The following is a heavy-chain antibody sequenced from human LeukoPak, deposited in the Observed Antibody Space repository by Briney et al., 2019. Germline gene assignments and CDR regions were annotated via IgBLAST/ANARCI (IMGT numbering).Heavy chain of an antibody. J-gene: IGHJ5*02. Sequence: SETLSLTCTVSGGSISSSSYYWGWIRQPPGKGLEWIGSIYYSGSTYYNPSLKSRVTISVDTSKNQFSLKLSSVTAADTAVYYCASSPSSSWYFNWFDPWGQGTLVTVSS. D-gene: IGHD6-13*01. CDR3: ASSPSSSWYFNWFDP. CDR1: GGSISSSSYY. V-gene: IGHV4-39*07. CDR2: IYYSGST.